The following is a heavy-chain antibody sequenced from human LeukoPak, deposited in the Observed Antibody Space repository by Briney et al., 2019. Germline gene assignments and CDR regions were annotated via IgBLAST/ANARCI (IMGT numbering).Heavy chain of an antibody. CDR1: GFTFSSYW. CDR2: IKSKTDGGTT. J-gene: IGHJ3*02. CDR3: TTDGEWELPTAAFDI. V-gene: IGHV3-15*01. Sequence: GGSLRLSCAASGFTFSSYWMSWVRQAPGKGLEWVGRIKSKTDGGTTDYAAPVKGRFTISRDDSKNTLYLQMNSLKTEDTAVYYCTTDGEWELPTAAFDIWGQGTMVTVSS. D-gene: IGHD1-26*01.